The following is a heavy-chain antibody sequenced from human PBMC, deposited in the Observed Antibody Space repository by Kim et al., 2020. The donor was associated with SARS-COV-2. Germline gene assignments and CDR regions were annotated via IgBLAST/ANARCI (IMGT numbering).Heavy chain of an antibody. CDR2: IYSGGSST. Sequence: GGSLRLSCAASGFTFSSYAMSWVRQAPGKGLEWVSVIYSGGSSTYYADSVKGRFTISRDNSKNTLYLQMNSLRAEDTAVYYCAKGDGDWFLLDAFDIWGQGTMVTVSS. CDR1: GFTFSSYA. D-gene: IGHD3-9*01. V-gene: IGHV3-23*03. CDR3: AKGDGDWFLLDAFDI. J-gene: IGHJ3*02.